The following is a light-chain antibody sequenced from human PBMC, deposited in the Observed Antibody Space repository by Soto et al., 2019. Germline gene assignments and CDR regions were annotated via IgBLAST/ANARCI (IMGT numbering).Light chain of an antibody. V-gene: IGKV1-33*01. CDR3: HQSPGT. J-gene: IGKJ2*01. CDR2: DAS. Sequence: DIQMTQSPSSLSASVGDRVTITCQASQDISNYLNWYQQKPGKAPKLLIYDASNLETGVPSRFSGSGSGTDFTFTISSLHPENTSTYYCHQSPGTFGQGTKLDIK. CDR1: QDISNY.